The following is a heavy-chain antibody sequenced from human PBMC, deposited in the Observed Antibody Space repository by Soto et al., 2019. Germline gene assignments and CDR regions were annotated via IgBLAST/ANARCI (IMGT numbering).Heavy chain of an antibody. CDR1: GYTFTSYG. J-gene: IGHJ5*02. Sequence: ASVKVSCKASGYTFTSYGISWVRQAPGQGLEWMGWISAYNGNTNYAQKLQGRVTMTTDTSTSTAYMELRSLRSDDTAVYYCARDPSQITRVRGVITGMFDPWGQGTLVTVSS. D-gene: IGHD3-10*01. V-gene: IGHV1-18*01. CDR2: ISAYNGNT. CDR3: ARDPSQITRVRGVITGMFDP.